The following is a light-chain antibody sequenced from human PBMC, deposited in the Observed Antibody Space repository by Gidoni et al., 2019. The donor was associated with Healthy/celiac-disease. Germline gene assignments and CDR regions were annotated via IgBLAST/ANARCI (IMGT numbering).Light chain of an antibody. V-gene: IGKV2-30*02. CDR3: LQGTHWALT. J-gene: IGKJ1*01. Sequence: EVVMTQSPLSQPVTLGKPTSVTCRSSQSHLHSDGNTYLNRFQQRPGQTPRRLIYRCSGRGSGSNLTLNISGVEADDVEVYYWLQGTHWALTFGQGTKVEIK. CDR1: QSHLHSDGNTY.